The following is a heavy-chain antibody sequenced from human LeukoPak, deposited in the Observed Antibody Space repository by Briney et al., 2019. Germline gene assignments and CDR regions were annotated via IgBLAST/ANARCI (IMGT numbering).Heavy chain of an antibody. Sequence: GGSLRLSCAASGFTVSSNYMSWVRQAPGKGLEWVSAISSSGESTYYADSVKGRFTISRDNSKNTLYLQMNSLRAEDTAVYYCATTVDWSYFDYWGQGTLVTVSS. CDR1: GFTVSSNY. CDR2: ISSSGEST. V-gene: IGHV3-23*01. CDR3: ATTVDWSYFDY. J-gene: IGHJ4*02. D-gene: IGHD1-1*01.